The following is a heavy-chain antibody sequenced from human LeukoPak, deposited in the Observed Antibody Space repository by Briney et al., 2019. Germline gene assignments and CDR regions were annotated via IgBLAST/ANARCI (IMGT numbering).Heavy chain of an antibody. D-gene: IGHD3-22*01. CDR2: IKYDGTST. Sequence: GGSLRLSCAASGFTFTTYWMHWVRQIPGKGLVWVSRIKYDGTSTTYADSVKGRFTISRDNAKSTLYLQMNSLRAEDTAVYYCARDCDTSGNYYGWFDPWGQGALVTVSS. J-gene: IGHJ5*02. V-gene: IGHV3-74*01. CDR1: GFTFTTYW. CDR3: ARDCDTSGNYYGWFDP.